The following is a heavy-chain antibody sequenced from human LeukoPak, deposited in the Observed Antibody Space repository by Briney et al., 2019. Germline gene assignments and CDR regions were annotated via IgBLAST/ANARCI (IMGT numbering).Heavy chain of an antibody. CDR2: ISSSSSTI. J-gene: IGHJ6*03. Sequence: GSLRLSCAASGFTFSSYSMNWVRQAPGKGLEWVSYISSSSSTIYYADSVKGRFTISRDNAKNSLYLQMNSLRAEDTAVYYCARLTDYYYYMDVWGKGTTVTVSS. CDR3: ARLTDYYYYMDV. V-gene: IGHV3-48*01. CDR1: GFTFSSYS. D-gene: IGHD4/OR15-4a*01.